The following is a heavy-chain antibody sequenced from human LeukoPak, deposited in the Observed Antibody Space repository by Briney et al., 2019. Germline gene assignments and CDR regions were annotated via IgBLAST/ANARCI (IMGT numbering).Heavy chain of an antibody. V-gene: IGHV3-9*01. Sequence: GRSLRLSCAASGFTFDDYAMHRVRQAPGKGLEWVSGISWNSGSIGYADSAKGRFTISRDNAKNSLYLQMNSMRAEDTALYYCAKESDLGEFDYWGQGTLVTVSS. D-gene: IGHD3-16*01. CDR1: GFTFDDYA. CDR2: ISWNSGSI. CDR3: AKESDLGEFDY. J-gene: IGHJ4*02.